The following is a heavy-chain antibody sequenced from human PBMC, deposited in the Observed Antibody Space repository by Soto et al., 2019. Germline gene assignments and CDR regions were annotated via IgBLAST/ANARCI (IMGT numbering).Heavy chain of an antibody. CDR2: IYPGDSDT. Sequence: LGESLKISCKGSGYSFTSYLIGWVRQMPGKGLEWMGIIYPGDSDTRYSPSFQGQVTISADKAISTAYLQWSRLKASDTAMYYCARHVPSGAGYYAPVDSYGMDVWGQGTTVTVSS. J-gene: IGHJ6*02. V-gene: IGHV5-51*01. D-gene: IGHD3-22*01. CDR3: ARHVPSGAGYYAPVDSYGMDV. CDR1: GYSFTSYL.